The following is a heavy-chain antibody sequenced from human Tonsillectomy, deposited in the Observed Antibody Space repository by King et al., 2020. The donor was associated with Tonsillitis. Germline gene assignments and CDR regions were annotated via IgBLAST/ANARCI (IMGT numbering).Heavy chain of an antibody. D-gene: IGHD4-17*01. J-gene: IGHJ3*02. V-gene: IGHV1-69*12. Sequence: QLVQSGAEVKKPGSSVKVSCKASGGTFSSYVIAWVRQAPGQGLEYMGGIITLYGTANYAQRFQGRVTITADESASTAYMELSSLRFEDTAVYYCARDWDYGTYDAFDIWGQGTKVTVSS. CDR3: ARDWDYGTYDAFDI. CDR2: IITLYGTA. CDR1: GGTFSSYV.